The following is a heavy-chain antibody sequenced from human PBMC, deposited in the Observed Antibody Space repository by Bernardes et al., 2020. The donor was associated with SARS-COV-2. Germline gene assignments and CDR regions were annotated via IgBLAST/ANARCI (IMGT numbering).Heavy chain of an antibody. Sequence: SETLSLTCAVYGESFSDYYWTWIRQPPGKGLEWIGEIYHSGSTNYNPSLKSRVTISVDTSKNQFSLKLNSVTAADTAVYYCAREYSASSRLNWFDPWGQRTLVTASS. V-gene: IGHV4-34*01. CDR1: GESFSDYY. CDR3: AREYSASSRLNWFDP. CDR2: IYHSGST. D-gene: IGHD6-6*01. J-gene: IGHJ5*02.